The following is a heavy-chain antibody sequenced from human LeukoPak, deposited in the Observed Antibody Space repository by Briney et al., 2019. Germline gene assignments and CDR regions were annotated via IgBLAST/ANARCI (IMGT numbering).Heavy chain of an antibody. V-gene: IGHV4-59*01. D-gene: IGHD4-23*01. CDR2: IYYSGST. CDR1: GGSISSYY. J-gene: IGHJ6*02. CDR3: ARDFFGSTRDYGGPSEGMDV. Sequence: SETLSLTCTVSGGSISSYYWSWIRQPPGKGLEWIGYIYYSGSTNYNPSLKSRVTISVDTSKNQFSLKLSSVTAADTAVYYCARDFFGSTRDYGGPSEGMDVWGQGTTVTVSS.